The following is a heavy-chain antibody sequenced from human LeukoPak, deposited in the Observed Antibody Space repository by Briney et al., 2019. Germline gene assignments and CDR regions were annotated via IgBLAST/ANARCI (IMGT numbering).Heavy chain of an antibody. CDR2: IYYSGST. D-gene: IGHD6-19*01. Sequence: SETLSLTCTVSGGSISSYYWSWIRQPPGKGLEWIGYIYYSGSTNSNPSLKSRVTISVDTSKNQFSLKLSSVTAADTAVYYCARAVAGKNYYYYYYMDVWGKGTTVTISS. V-gene: IGHV4-59*01. CDR1: GGSISSYY. CDR3: ARAVAGKNYYYYYYMDV. J-gene: IGHJ6*03.